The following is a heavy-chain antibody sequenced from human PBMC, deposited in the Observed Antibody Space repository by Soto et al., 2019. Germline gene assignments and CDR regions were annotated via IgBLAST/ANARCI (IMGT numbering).Heavy chain of an antibody. Sequence: SETLSLTCTVSGGSISSGGYYWSWIRQHPGKGLEWIGYIYYSGSTYYNPSLKSRVTISVDTSKNQFSLKLSSVTAADTAVYYCARGGYCSSTSCRPSFYFMDVWGKGTTVTVSS. CDR2: IYYSGST. J-gene: IGHJ6*03. CDR1: GGSISSGGYY. CDR3: ARGGYCSSTSCRPSFYFMDV. D-gene: IGHD2-2*01. V-gene: IGHV4-31*03.